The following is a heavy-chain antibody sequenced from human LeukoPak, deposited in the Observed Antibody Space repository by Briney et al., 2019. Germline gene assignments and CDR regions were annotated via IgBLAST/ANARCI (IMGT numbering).Heavy chain of an antibody. Sequence: GGSLRLSCAASGFNVSSNYMSWVRQAPGKGLEWVSVIYSGGSTYYADSVKGRFTISRDNSKNTLYLQMNSLRAEDTAVYYCARARDRWSYYFDYWGQGTLVTVSS. CDR1: GFNVSSNY. CDR3: ARARDRWSYYFDY. V-gene: IGHV3-66*01. D-gene: IGHD2-15*01. CDR2: IYSGGST. J-gene: IGHJ4*02.